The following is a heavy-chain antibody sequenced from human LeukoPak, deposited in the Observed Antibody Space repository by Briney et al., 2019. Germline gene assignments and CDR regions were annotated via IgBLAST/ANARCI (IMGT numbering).Heavy chain of an antibody. V-gene: IGHV1-2*02. CDR3: ARDSGSSWSYYYYYMDV. J-gene: IGHJ6*03. Sequence: ASVKVSCKASGYTFTGYYIHGVRQAPGQGLEWMGWINPNSGGTNYAQKFQGRVTMTRDTSISTAYMELSRLRSDDTAVYYCARDSGSSWSYYYYYMDVWGKGTTVTVSS. D-gene: IGHD6-13*01. CDR1: GYTFTGYY. CDR2: INPNSGGT.